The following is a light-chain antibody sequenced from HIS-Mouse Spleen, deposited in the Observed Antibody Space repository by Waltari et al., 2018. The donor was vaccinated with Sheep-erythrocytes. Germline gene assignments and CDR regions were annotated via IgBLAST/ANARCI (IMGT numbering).Light chain of an antibody. CDR1: QGISSW. CDR3: QQDKSLTIT. V-gene: IGKV1-12*01. J-gene: IGKJ5*01. Sequence: IPLPQSPSSVSASVGDTLHLTCRASQGISSWLAWYQQKPGKAPKLLIYAAYSLQSGVTSRLRGSGSGKDFTLNISSLQPEDFETYYCQQDKSLTITLGKGKRMEIK. CDR2: AAY.